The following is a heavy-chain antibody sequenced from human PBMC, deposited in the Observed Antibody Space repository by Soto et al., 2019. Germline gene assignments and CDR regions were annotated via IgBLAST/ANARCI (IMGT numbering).Heavy chain of an antibody. CDR2: ISYDGSNK. CDR1: GFTFSSYA. CDR3: AREGYCTNGVCYLAPNDYYYGMDV. D-gene: IGHD2-8*01. V-gene: IGHV3-30-3*01. Sequence: QVQLVESGGGVVQSGRSLRLSCAASGFTFSSYAMHWVRQAPGKGLEWVAVISYDGSNKYYADSVKGRFTISRDNSKNTLYLQMNSLRDEDTAVYYCAREGYCTNGVCYLAPNDYYYGMDVWGQGTTVTVSS. J-gene: IGHJ6*02.